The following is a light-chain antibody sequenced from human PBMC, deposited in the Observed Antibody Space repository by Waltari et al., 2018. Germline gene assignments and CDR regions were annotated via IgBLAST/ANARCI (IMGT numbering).Light chain of an antibody. V-gene: IGKV1D-16*01. Sequence: DVQMTQSPSSLSASVGDRVNITCRASLGISRGFIWYQQKAGKAPRSLIDGASTFQSGVPSRFSGSGSGTHFTLTISSLQPEDVATYYCQQDHSYPRTFGQGTKVETK. CDR1: LGISRG. J-gene: IGKJ1*01. CDR2: GAS. CDR3: QQDHSYPRT.